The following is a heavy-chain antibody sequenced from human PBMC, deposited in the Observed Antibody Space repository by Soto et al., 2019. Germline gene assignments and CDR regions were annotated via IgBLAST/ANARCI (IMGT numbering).Heavy chain of an antibody. Sequence: SVKVSCKASGGTFSSYAISWVRQAPGQGLEWMGGIIPIFGTANYAQKFQGRVTITADESTSTAYMELSSLRSEDTAVYYCAFLTSRLAARRSYYDYYGMDVWGQGTTVTVSS. V-gene: IGHV1-69*13. CDR2: IIPIFGTA. CDR3: AFLTSRLAARRSYYDYYGMDV. CDR1: GGTFSSYA. D-gene: IGHD6-6*01. J-gene: IGHJ6*02.